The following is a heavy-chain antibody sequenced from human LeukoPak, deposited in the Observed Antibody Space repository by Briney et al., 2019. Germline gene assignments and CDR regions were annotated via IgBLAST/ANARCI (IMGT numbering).Heavy chain of an antibody. CDR2: INPNSGGA. J-gene: IGHJ4*02. Sequence: GASVKVSCKASGGTFSSYAISWVRQAPGQGLEWMGWINPNSGGALYAQMFQGRVTMTRDTSISTAYVELSRLTSDDTAVYYCARVLSDSGNFYGHWGPGTRVTVSS. CDR1: GGTFSSYA. D-gene: IGHD3-10*01. V-gene: IGHV1-2*02. CDR3: ARVLSDSGNFYGH.